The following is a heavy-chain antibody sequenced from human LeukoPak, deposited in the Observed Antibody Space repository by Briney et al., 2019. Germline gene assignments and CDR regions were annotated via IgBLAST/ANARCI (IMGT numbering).Heavy chain of an antibody. J-gene: IGHJ1*01. V-gene: IGHV3-7*03. Sequence: PGGSLRLSCAASGFTFSSYWMSWVRQAPGKGLEWLANIKQDGSEKYYVDSVKGRFTISRDNAKNSLYLQMNSLRAEDTAVYYCARVRRGREPWALWFQRWGQGTLVTVSS. CDR3: ARVRRGREPWALWFQR. CDR1: GFTFSSYW. D-gene: IGHD1-26*01. CDR2: IKQDGSEK.